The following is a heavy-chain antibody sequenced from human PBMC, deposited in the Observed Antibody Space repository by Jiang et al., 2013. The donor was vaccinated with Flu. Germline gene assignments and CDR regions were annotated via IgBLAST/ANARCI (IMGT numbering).Heavy chain of an antibody. V-gene: IGHV2-70*11. Sequence: KPTQTLTLTCTFSGFSLGTTRMCVTWIRQSPGKALEWLARIDWDDDKYYNTSLKTRLTISKDTSKNQVVLTMTNMDPVDTATYYCARSVSDYLYKNGMDVWGQGTTVTVSS. CDR2: IDWDDDK. CDR1: GFSLGTTRMC. J-gene: IGHJ6*02. D-gene: IGHD5-12*01. CDR3: ARSVSDYLYKNGMDV.